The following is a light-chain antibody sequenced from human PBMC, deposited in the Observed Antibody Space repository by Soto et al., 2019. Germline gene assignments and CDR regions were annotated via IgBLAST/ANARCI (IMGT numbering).Light chain of an antibody. J-gene: IGLJ2*01. Sequence: QSVLTQPPSVSGAPGQRVTISCTGSSSNIGAGYDVHWYQQLPGTAPKLLIYGNSTRPSGVPDRFSGSKSGTSASLAITKLQAEDEADYYCQSYDSSLSVVFGGGTKVTVL. CDR2: GNS. CDR1: SSNIGAGYD. CDR3: QSYDSSLSVV. V-gene: IGLV1-40*01.